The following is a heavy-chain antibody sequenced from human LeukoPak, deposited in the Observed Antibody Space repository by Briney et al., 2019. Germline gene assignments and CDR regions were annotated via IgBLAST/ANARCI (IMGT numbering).Heavy chain of an antibody. Sequence: SETLSLTCTVSGGSISSYYWSWIRQPPGKGLEWIGYIYYSGSTNYNPSLKSRVTISVDTSKNQFSLKLSSVTAADTAVYYCAREHEYSSSSGYYYYYGMDVWGQGTTVTVSS. V-gene: IGHV4-59*12. CDR2: IYYSGST. CDR3: AREHEYSSSSGYYYYYGMDV. J-gene: IGHJ6*02. CDR1: GGSISSYY. D-gene: IGHD6-6*01.